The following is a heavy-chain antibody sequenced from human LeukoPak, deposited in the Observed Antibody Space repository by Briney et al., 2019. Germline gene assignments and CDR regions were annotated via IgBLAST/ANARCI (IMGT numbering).Heavy chain of an antibody. CDR2: INHTGNT. Sequence: SETLSLTCAVYGGSFSGYYWSWIRQPPGKGLEWIGEINHTGNTNHNPSLKSRVTISVDTSKNQFSLKLSSVTAADTAVYYCARDGDYLGQGTLVTVSS. CDR3: ARDGDY. CDR1: GGSFSGYY. V-gene: IGHV4-34*01. J-gene: IGHJ4*02.